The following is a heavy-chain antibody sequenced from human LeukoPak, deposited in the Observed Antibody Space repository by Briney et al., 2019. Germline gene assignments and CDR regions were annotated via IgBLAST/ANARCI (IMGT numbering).Heavy chain of an antibody. Sequence: SETLSLTCTVSGGSISSGDYYWSWIRQPPGKGLEWIGYIYYSGSTCYNPSLKSRVTISVDASKNQFSLKLSSVTAADTAVYYCARARGYSYGYYFDYWGQGTLVTVSS. CDR1: GGSISSGDYY. J-gene: IGHJ4*02. D-gene: IGHD5-18*01. CDR3: ARARGYSYGYYFDY. CDR2: IYYSGST. V-gene: IGHV4-30-4*01.